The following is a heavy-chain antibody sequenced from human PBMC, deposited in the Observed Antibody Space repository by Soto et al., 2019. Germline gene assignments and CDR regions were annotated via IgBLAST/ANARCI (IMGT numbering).Heavy chain of an antibody. Sequence: QVQLPESGPGLVKPSQTLSLTCTVSGGSISSGDYYWSWIRQPPGQGLEWIGYISYSGSTYYNPSLKSRVTISVDTSKNQVSLRLSSVTAADTAVYYCARSMSGSYYHYWGHGTPGHRLL. J-gene: IGHJ4*03. D-gene: IGHD1-26*01. V-gene: IGHV4-30-4*01. CDR3: ARSMSGSYYHY. CDR1: GGSISSGDYY. CDR2: ISYSGST.